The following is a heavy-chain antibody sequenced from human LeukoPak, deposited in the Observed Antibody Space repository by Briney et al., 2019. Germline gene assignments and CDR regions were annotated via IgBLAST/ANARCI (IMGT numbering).Heavy chain of an antibody. J-gene: IGHJ6*04. CDR2: INTMSGTT. Sequence: ASVKVSCKASGGTIRGFAINWVRQAPGEGFEWMGRINTMSGTTNYTQRLQGRVTMTTDESTTTAFMELSRLTAEDTALYYCTRGYDFLAAYNYMDVSGKGTSVIVST. V-gene: IGHV1-69*05. D-gene: IGHD3-9*01. CDR3: TRGYDFLAAYNYMDV. CDR1: GGTIRGFA.